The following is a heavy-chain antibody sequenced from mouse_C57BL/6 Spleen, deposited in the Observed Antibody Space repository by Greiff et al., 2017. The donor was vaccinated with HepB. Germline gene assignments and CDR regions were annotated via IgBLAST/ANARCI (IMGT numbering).Heavy chain of an antibody. Sequence: QVQLQQPGAELVKPGASVKLSCKASGYTFTSYWMHWVKQRPGQGLEWIGMIHPNSGSTNYNEKFKSKATLTVDKSSSTAYMQLSSLTSEDSAVYYGARYYGRIELDYWGQGTTLTVSS. CDR1: GYTFTSYW. J-gene: IGHJ2*01. CDR3: ARYYGRIELDY. V-gene: IGHV1-64*01. D-gene: IGHD1-1*02. CDR2: IHPNSGST.